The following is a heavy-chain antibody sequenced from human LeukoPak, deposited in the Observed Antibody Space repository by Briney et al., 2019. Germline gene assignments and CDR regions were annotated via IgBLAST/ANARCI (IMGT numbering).Heavy chain of an antibody. D-gene: IGHD1/OR15-1a*01. CDR2: IYYSGNT. V-gene: IGHV4-39*07. CDR1: GGSINTDSYY. CDR3: ARKNKPKEYFDY. Sequence: PSETLSLTCTVSGGSINTDSYYWGWIRQPPGKGLEWIGSIYYSGNTYYNPSLKSRVTISVDTSKNQFSLKLSSVTAADTAVYYCARKNKPKEYFDYWGQGTLVTVSS. J-gene: IGHJ4*02.